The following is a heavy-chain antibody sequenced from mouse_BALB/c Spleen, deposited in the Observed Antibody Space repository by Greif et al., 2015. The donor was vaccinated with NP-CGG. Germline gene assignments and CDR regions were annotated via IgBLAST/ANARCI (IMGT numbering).Heavy chain of an antibody. J-gene: IGHJ1*01. V-gene: IGHV14-3*02. Sequence: EVKLVESGAELVKPGASVKLSCTASGFNIKDTYMHWVKQRPEQGLEWIGRIDPANGNTKYDSKFQGKATITADTSSNTAYLQLSSLTSEDTAVYYCANWDWYFDVWGAGTTVTVSS. CDR1: GFNIKDTY. CDR3: ANWDWYFDV. D-gene: IGHD4-1*01. CDR2: IDPANGNT.